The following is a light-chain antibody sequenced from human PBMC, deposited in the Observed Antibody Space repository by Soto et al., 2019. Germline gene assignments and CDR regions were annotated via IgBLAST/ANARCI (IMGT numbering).Light chain of an antibody. CDR3: QQSYTLPLT. V-gene: IGKV1-39*01. J-gene: IGKJ4*02. Sequence: DIQLTQSPSSLSASVGDRVTITCRASQIISSYLNWYQHKPGVAPKLLIYATSSLQSGVSSRFSDSGSETESTLTISSLQPEEFATYSCQQSYTLPLTFGGGTKVETK. CDR1: QIISSY. CDR2: ATS.